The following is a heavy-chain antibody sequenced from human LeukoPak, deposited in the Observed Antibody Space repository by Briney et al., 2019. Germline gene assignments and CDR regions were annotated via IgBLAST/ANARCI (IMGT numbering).Heavy chain of an antibody. J-gene: IGHJ3*02. Sequence: SETLSLTCTVSGGSISSSSYYWGWIRQPPGKGLEWIGSIYYSGSTYYNPSLKSRVTISVDTSKNQFSLKLSSVTAADTAVYYCARGTFDIWGQGTMVTVSS. CDR2: IYYSGST. CDR1: GGSISSSSYY. V-gene: IGHV4-39*07. CDR3: ARGTFDI.